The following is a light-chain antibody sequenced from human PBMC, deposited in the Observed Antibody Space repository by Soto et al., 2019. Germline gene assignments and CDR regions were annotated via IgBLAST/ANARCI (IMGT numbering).Light chain of an antibody. J-gene: IGKJ5*01. V-gene: IGKV3-20*01. CDR1: QSVSSSY. CDR2: GAS. CDR3: QQYGSSPFT. Sequence: EIVMTQSPATLSVSPGERATLSCRASQSVSSSYLACYLHKPGQAPRLLIFGASSRATGIPDRFSGSGSGTDFTLTISRLEPEDFAVYYCQQYGSSPFTFGQGTRLEIK.